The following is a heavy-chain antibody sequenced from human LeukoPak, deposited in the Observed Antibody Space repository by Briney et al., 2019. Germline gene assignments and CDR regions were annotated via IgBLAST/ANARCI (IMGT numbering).Heavy chain of an antibody. V-gene: IGHV3-30*02. D-gene: IGHD1-26*01. CDR1: GFTFSSYG. Sequence: PGGSLRLSCAASGFTFSSYGMHWVRQAPGKGLEWVSFIRYDESNKYYADSVKGRFTISRDNSKNTLYLQMNSLRAEDTAIYYCAKEYTGTFSPFPSYFDNWGQGTLVTVSS. CDR3: AKEYTGTFSPFPSYFDN. J-gene: IGHJ4*02. CDR2: IRYDESNK.